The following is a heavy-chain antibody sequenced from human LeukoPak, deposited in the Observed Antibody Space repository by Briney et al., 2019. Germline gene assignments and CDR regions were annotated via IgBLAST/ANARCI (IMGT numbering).Heavy chain of an antibody. CDR2: VSSSGSTI. V-gene: IGHV3-11*01. CDR1: GFTFSDYY. J-gene: IGHJ4*02. CDR3: AILGYCSSTSCYNP. D-gene: IGHD2-2*02. Sequence: GGSLRLSCAASGFTFSDYYMSWIRQAPGKGLEWVSYVSSSGSTIYYADSVKGRFTISRDNAKNSLYLQMNSLRAEDTAVYYCAILGYCSSTSCYNPWGQGTLVTVSS.